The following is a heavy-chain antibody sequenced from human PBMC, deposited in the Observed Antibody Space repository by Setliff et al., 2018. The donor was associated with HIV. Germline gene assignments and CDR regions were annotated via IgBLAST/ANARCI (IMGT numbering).Heavy chain of an antibody. Sequence: PGGSLRLSCVASEFTFSSYGMTWVRQVPGKGLAWVSCISGSGDDTYYADSVKGRFTISRDNAKNSLYLRMNSLRVEDTAVYFCARVGPFEFDSSGYAEFWGQGTPVTVSS. CDR3: ARVGPFEFDSSGYAEF. V-gene: IGHV3-21*04. CDR2: ISGSGDDT. D-gene: IGHD3-22*01. J-gene: IGHJ4*02. CDR1: EFTFSSYG.